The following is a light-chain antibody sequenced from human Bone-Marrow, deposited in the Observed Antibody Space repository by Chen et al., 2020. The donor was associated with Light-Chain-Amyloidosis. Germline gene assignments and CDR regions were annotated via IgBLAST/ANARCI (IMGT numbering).Light chain of an antibody. CDR1: SSDVASYNY. V-gene: IGLV2-14*01. Sequence: QSALTQPASVSGSPGQSITISCTGTSSDVASYNYVSWYQQHPGKALRLIIYDVSNRPSGVSYRLSGSKSGNTASLTISGLQAEDEADYYCSSYTSGSTFVFGTGTKVTVL. J-gene: IGLJ1*01. CDR3: SSYTSGSTFV. CDR2: DVS.